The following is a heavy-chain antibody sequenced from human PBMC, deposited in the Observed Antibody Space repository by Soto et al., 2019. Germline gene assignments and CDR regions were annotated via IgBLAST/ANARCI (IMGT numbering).Heavy chain of an antibody. CDR2: ISVAYGNT. D-gene: IGHD1-26*01. Sequence: QVHLVQSGAEVKKPGASVNISCKASGYRFNSYLMYWVRQAPGQRLEWMGWISVAYGNTKYSQSVQGRVTITSDASASTVYMELSRLTSEDTAVYYCARNSGTYSRDYWGQGTLVTVSS. J-gene: IGHJ4*02. CDR1: GYRFNSYL. CDR3: ARNSGTYSRDY. V-gene: IGHV1-3*01.